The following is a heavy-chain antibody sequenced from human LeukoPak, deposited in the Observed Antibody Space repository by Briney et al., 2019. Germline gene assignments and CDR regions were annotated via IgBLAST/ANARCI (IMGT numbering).Heavy chain of an antibody. J-gene: IGHJ4*02. CDR3: AREFAGSYFDA. CDR1: GFTFDDYA. V-gene: IGHV3-9*01. D-gene: IGHD3-10*01. Sequence: GRSLRLSCAASGFTFDDYAMHWVRQAPGKGLEWVSGISWNGGMIAYADSVKGRFTISRDNAKRSLFLQMNSLRVEDTAFYYCAREFAGSYFDAWGQGTLVSVSS. CDR2: ISWNGGMI.